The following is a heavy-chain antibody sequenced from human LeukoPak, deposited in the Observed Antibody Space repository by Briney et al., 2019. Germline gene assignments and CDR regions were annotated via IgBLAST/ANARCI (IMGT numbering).Heavy chain of an antibody. CDR1: GYTFTSYG. CDR3: ARDQLTISGAFDI. V-gene: IGHV1-18*01. Sequence: ASVKVSCKASGYTFTSYGISWVRQAPGQWLEWMGWISAYNGNTNYVQKLQGRVTMTTDTSTSTAYMELRSLRSDDTAVYYCARDQLTISGAFDIWGQGTMVAVSS. J-gene: IGHJ3*02. CDR2: ISAYNGNT. D-gene: IGHD3-3*01.